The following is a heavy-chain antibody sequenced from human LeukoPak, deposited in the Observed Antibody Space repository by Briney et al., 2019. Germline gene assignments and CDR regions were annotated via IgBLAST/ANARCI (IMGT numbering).Heavy chain of an antibody. J-gene: IGHJ4*02. CDR3: AKDNYDFWSYNFDY. D-gene: IGHD3-3*01. CDR2: ISGSGGST. V-gene: IGHV3-23*01. Sequence: PGTSLRLSCAASGFSFDDYAMSWVRQAPGKGLEWVSAISGSGGSTYYADSVKGRFTISRDNSKNTLYLQMNSLRAEDTAVYYCAKDNYDFWSYNFDYWGQGTLVTVSS. CDR1: GFSFDDYA.